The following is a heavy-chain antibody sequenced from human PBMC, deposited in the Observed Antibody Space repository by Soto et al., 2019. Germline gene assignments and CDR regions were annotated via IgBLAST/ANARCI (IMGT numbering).Heavy chain of an antibody. CDR2: ISYDGSNK. V-gene: IGHV3-30-3*01. J-gene: IGHJ3*02. CDR3: ARDFRRLDAFDI. CDR1: GFTFSSYA. Sequence: QVQLVESGGGVVQPGRSLRLSCAASGFTFSSYAMHWVRQAPGKGLEWVAVISYDGSNKYYADSVKGRFTISRDNSKNTLYLQMNSLRAEDTAVYYCARDFRRLDAFDIWGQGTMVTVSS.